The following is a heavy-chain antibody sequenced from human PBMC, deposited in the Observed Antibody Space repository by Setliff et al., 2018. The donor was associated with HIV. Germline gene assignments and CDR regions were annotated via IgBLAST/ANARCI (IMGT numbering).Heavy chain of an antibody. J-gene: IGHJ6*03. Sequence: SETLSLTCTVSGGSISSGTYYWSWVRQPAGKGLEWIGRIYTSGSTNYNTSLKSRVTISLDTSKNQFSLKLSSVTAADTAVYFCARTGRSSTWWGLHYYYYMDVWGKGTTVTVSS. CDR2: IYTSGST. D-gene: IGHD2-21*02. CDR3: ARTGRSSTWWGLHYYYYMDV. V-gene: IGHV4-61*02. CDR1: GGSISSGTYY.